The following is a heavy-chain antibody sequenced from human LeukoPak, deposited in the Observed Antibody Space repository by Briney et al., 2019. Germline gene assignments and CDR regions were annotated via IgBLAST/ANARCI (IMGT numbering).Heavy chain of an antibody. J-gene: IGHJ6*03. CDR2: IYHSGST. V-gene: IGHV4-4*02. Sequence: SGTLSLTCAVSGGSISSSNWWSWVRQPPGKGLEWIGEIYHSGSTNYNPSLKSRVTISVDTSKNQFSLKLSSVTAADTAVYYCARQEVYYYYYMDVWGKGTTVTISS. CDR3: ARQEVYYYYYMDV. CDR1: GGSISSSNW.